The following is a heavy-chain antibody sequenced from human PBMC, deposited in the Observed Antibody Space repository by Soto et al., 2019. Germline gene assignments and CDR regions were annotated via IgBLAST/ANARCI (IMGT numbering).Heavy chain of an antibody. CDR3: ARASGMAGSFDT. J-gene: IGHJ5*02. D-gene: IGHD6-25*01. V-gene: IGHV3-48*01. CDR1: GCTFSSYS. CDR2: ISFATSTI. Sequence: PGVSLRRSWSASGCTFSSYSNNWVRQAPAKGLEWLSYISFATSTIYYADSVKGRFPISRDDAKNSLYLQMSSLRAAPTAVYYSARASGMAGSFDTRGKRTMVTVCS.